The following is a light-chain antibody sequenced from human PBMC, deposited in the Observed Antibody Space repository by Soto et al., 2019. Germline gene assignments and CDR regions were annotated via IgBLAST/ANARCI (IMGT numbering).Light chain of an antibody. V-gene: IGKV3-20*01. J-gene: IGKJ3*01. CDR1: QSVSSNN. CDR2: GAS. CDR3: QQYCRSPFT. Sequence: EIVLMQSPGTLSLSPGERATLSCRASQSVSSNNLAWYQQRPGQAPRVVIYGASTRATGIPERFSGSGSGTDFTLTISRLEPEDFAVYYCQQYCRSPFTFGPGTKVDIK.